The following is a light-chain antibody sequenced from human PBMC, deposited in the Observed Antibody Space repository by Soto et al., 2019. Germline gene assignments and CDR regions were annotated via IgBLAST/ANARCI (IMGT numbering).Light chain of an antibody. V-gene: IGKV1-5*01. CDR3: QQYNSYSE. CDR1: QSISSW. J-gene: IGKJ1*01. CDR2: DVS. Sequence: DIQMTQSPSTLSASVGDRVTITCRASQSISSWLAWYQQKPGKAPKLLIYDVSSLESGVPSRFSGSGSGTEFTLTINSLQLDDFATYYCQQYNSYSEFGQGTKVDIK.